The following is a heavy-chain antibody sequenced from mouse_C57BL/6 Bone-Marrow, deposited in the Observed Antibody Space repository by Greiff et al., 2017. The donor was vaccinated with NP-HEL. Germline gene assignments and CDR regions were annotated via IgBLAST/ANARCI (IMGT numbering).Heavy chain of an antibody. D-gene: IGHD4-1*01. V-gene: IGHV1-26*01. CDR1: GYTFTDYY. CDR2: INPNNGGT. CDR3: ASETGTSDY. Sequence: VQLQQSGPELVKPGASVKISCKASGYTFTDYYMNWVKQSHGKSLEWIGDINPNNGGTSYNQKFKGKATLTVDKSSSTAYMELRSLTSEDSAVYYCASETGTSDYWGQGTTLTVSS. J-gene: IGHJ2*01.